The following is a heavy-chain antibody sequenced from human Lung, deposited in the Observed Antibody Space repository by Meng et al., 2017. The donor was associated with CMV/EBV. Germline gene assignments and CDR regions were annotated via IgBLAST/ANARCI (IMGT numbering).Heavy chain of an antibody. CDR1: GLSVSSKY. D-gene: IGHD2-21*02. CDR3: ARVMGLHFAY. J-gene: IGHJ4*02. V-gene: IGHV3-53*01. Sequence: GGSXRLSCAASGLSVSSKYMSWVRQAPGKGLEWVSVIYSNNNTYYADSVKGRFTISRDNSKNTLYFQMNSLRAEDTAVYYCARVMGLHFAYWGQGTLVTVSS. CDR2: IYSNNNT.